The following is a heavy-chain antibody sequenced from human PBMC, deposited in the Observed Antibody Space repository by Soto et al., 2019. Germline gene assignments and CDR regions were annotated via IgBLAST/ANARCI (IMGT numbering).Heavy chain of an antibody. CDR3: AKDCRETSCYYYYYYLAV. Sequence: GGSLRLSCAASGFTFSSYWMHWVRQAPWKGLVWVSRINSDGSSTTYADSVKGRFTISRDNSKNTLYLQMNSLRAEDTAVYYCAKDCRETSCYYYYYYLAVCGKGTTVTVSS. D-gene: IGHD2-2*01. CDR1: GFTFSSYW. CDR2: INSDGSST. J-gene: IGHJ6*03. V-gene: IGHV3-74*01.